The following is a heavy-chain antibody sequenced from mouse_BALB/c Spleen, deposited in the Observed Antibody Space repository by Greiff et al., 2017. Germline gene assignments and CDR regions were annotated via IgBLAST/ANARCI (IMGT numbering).Heavy chain of an antibody. CDR3: ARDQGVYGNYEAMDY. D-gene: IGHD2-1*01. CDR1: GFTFSDYY. Sequence: EVNVVESGGGLVKPGGSLKLSCAASGFTFSDYYLYWVRQTPAKRLEWVATISDGGSYTYYPDSVKGRFTISRDNAKNNLYLQMSSLKSEDTAMYYCARDQGVYGNYEAMDYWGQGTSVTVSS. V-gene: IGHV5-4*02. CDR2: ISDGGSYT. J-gene: IGHJ4*01.